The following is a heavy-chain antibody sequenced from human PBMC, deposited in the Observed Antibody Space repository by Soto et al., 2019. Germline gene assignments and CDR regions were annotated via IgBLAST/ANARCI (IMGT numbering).Heavy chain of an antibody. J-gene: IGHJ6*02. V-gene: IGHV1-2*04. CDR1: GYTFTGYY. CDR2: INPNSGGT. CDR3: ARVQDCSGGSCYSYYYYGMDV. D-gene: IGHD2-15*01. Sequence: ASVKVSCKASGYTFTGYYMHWVRQAPGQGLEWMGWINPNSGGTNYAQKFQGWVTMTRDTSISTAYMELSRLRSDDTAVYYCARVQDCSGGSCYSYYYYGMDVWGQGTTVTVSS.